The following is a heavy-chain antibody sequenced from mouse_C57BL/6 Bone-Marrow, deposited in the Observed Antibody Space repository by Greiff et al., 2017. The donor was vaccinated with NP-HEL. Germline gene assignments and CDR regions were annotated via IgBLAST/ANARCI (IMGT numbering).Heavy chain of an antibody. CDR1: GYSITSGYY. Sequence: EVKLVESGPGLVKPSQSLSLTCSVTGYSITSGYYWNWTRQFPGNKLEWMGYISYDGSNNYNPSLKNRISITRDTSKNQFFLKLNSVTTEDTATYYCAREGAYGYYFDYWGQGTTLTVSS. D-gene: IGHD1-1*02. J-gene: IGHJ2*01. CDR2: ISYDGSN. V-gene: IGHV3-6*01. CDR3: AREGAYGYYFDY.